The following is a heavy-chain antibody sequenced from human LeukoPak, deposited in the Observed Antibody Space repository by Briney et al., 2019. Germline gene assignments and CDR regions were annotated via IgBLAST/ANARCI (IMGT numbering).Heavy chain of an antibody. V-gene: IGHV3-23*01. CDR1: GFTFSSYA. D-gene: IGHD3-10*02. J-gene: IGHJ4*02. CDR3: ARGRNYARLYFDY. Sequence: GGSLRLSCAASGFTFSSYAMSWVRQAPGKGLEWVSAISGSGGSTYYADSVKGRFTISRDKSKNTLYLQMNSLRAEDSAIYYCARGRNYARLYFDYWGQGTLVTVSS. CDR2: ISGSGGST.